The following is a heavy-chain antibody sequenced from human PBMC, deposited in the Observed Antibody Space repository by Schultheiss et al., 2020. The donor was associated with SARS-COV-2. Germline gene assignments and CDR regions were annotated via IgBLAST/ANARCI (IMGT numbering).Heavy chain of an antibody. CDR2: IYTSGST. CDR1: GGSISSSSYY. Sequence: SETLSLTCTVSGGSISSSSYYWSWIRQPAGKGLEWIGRIYTSGSTNYNPSLKSRVTMSVDTSKNQFSLKLSSVTAADTAVYYCASRGYSYGGYYYYYMDVWGKGTTVTVSS. CDR3: ASRGYSYGGYYYYYMDV. V-gene: IGHV4-61*02. D-gene: IGHD5-18*01. J-gene: IGHJ6*03.